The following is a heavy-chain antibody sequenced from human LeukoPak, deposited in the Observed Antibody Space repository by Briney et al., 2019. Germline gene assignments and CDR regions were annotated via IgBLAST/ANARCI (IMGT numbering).Heavy chain of an antibody. D-gene: IGHD3-3*01. Sequence: GGSLRLSCAASGLTFSIHWMNWVRQAPGKGLECVANINQDGSDKYYVDSVKGRFTISRDNTKNSLYLQMNSLRAEDTAVYYCVRGLLEWLRLETYYFDYWGQGTLVTVSS. CDR2: INQDGSDK. CDR3: VRGLLEWLRLETYYFDY. J-gene: IGHJ4*02. V-gene: IGHV3-7*01. CDR1: GLTFSIHW.